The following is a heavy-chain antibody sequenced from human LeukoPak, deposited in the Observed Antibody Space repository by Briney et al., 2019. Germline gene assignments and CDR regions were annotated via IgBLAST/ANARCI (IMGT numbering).Heavy chain of an antibody. CDR3: ARRMGYCSSTSCSGFDP. J-gene: IGHJ5*02. CDR2: IYPGDSDA. Sequence: GESLKISCKGPGYSFTSYWIGWVRQMPGKGLEWMGIIYPGDSDARYSPSFQGQVTISADKSISTAYLQWSSLKASDTAMYYCARRMGYCSSTSCSGFDPWGQGTLVTVSS. CDR1: GYSFTSYW. D-gene: IGHD2-2*01. V-gene: IGHV5-51*01.